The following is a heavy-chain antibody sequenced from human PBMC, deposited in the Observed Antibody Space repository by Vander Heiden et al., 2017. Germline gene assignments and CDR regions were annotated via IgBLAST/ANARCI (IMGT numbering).Heavy chain of an antibody. D-gene: IGHD2-8*01. CDR3: ARGLYCTNGGCYRGYYGMDV. Sequence: LSLKSRVTISVDTSKNQFSLKLSSVTAADAAVYSCARGLYCTNGGCYRGYYGMDVWGQGTTVTVSS. J-gene: IGHJ6*02. V-gene: IGHV4-31*02.